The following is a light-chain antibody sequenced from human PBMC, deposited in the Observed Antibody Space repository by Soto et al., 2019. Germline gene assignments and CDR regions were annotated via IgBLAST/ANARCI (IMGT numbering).Light chain of an antibody. CDR3: QQYNSYPYT. J-gene: IGKJ2*01. CDR2: KAS. CDR1: QGISSW. V-gene: IGKV1-5*03. Sequence: DIQMTQTPSTLSASVGDRVTITCRASQGISSWLAWYQQKPGKAPKLLIYKASSLESGIPSRFSGCGSGTEVTLTISSLQPDDFATYYCQQYNSYPYTFGQGTKLEIK.